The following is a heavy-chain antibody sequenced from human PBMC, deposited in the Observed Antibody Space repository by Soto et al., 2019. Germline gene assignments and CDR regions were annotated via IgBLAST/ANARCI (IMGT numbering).Heavy chain of an antibody. Sequence: QVQLQQSGPGLVKASETLSLTCTVSGGSITNYYWSWIRQPAGKGLEWIVRMYTNERTNFNLSYKSSISMSDETSKNEFTLNLRDLTAADTAVYFGARDDYKGGGNNWFDPWGPGTLVSVSS. CDR2: MYTNERT. D-gene: IGHD3-16*01. CDR3: ARDDYKGGGNNWFDP. V-gene: IGHV4-4*07. CDR1: GGSITNYY. J-gene: IGHJ5*02.